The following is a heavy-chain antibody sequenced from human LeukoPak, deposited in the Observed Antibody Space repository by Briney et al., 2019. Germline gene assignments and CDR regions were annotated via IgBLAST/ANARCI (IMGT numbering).Heavy chain of an antibody. D-gene: IGHD6-13*01. J-gene: IGHJ4*02. CDR3: VRGGRWYGDN. V-gene: IGHV3-7*01. CDR1: GFRFSDYY. CDR2: INSDGSEL. Sequence: GGSLRLSCEASGFRFSDYYMSWVRQAPGKGLEWVARINSDGSELNYVDSVKGRFTISRDNAKNSLHLQMNSLRAEDTAVYYCVRGGRWYGDNWGQGTLVTVSS.